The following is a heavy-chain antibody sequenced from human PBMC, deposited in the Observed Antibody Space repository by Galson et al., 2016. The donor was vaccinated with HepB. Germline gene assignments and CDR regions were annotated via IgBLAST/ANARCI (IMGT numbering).Heavy chain of an antibody. J-gene: IGHJ5*02. CDR1: GFTVSNNH. Sequence: SLRLSCAASGFTVSNNHIFWVRQAPGKGLEWVSLIYGGGGTYYADSVKGRFTMYRDNSKNIVYLQMHSLRAEDTAVYYYHGAGGFSSWGQGTLVTVSS. CDR2: IYGGGGT. V-gene: IGHV3-53*01. D-gene: IGHD5-12*01. CDR3: HGAGGFSS.